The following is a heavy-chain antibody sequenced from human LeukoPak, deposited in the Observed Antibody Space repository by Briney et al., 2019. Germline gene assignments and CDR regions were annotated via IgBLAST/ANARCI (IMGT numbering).Heavy chain of an antibody. V-gene: IGHV3-23*01. CDR2: ISGSGGST. CDR3: AKVDCSSTSCYVGYFDY. Sequence: GGSLRLSCAASGFTFSSYGMSWVRQAPGKGLEWVSAISGSGGSTYYADSVKGRFTISRDNSKNTLYLQMNSLRAEDTAVYYCAKVDCSSTSCYVGYFDYWGQGTLVTVSS. J-gene: IGHJ4*02. D-gene: IGHD2-2*01. CDR1: GFTFSSYG.